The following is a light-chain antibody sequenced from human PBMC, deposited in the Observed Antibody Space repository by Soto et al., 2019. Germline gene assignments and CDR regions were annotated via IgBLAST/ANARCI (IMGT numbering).Light chain of an antibody. V-gene: IGKV1-27*01. CDR3: QKYDSAPLT. CDR1: QSISNN. CDR2: GAS. J-gene: IGKJ1*01. Sequence: DIQMTQSPSSLSASVGDRVTITCRASQSISNNLAWYQQKPGKVPKLLIYGASTLQSGVPSRFSGSRSGTDFTLTISSLQPEDVATYYCQKYDSAPLTFGQGTKVDFK.